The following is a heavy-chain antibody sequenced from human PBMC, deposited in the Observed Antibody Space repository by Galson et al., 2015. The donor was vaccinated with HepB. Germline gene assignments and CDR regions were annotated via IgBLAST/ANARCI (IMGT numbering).Heavy chain of an antibody. CDR3: ARGYSGYHSFDY. D-gene: IGHD5-12*01. Sequence: SLRLSCAASGFTFSSYGMHWVRQAPGKGLEWVAVIWYDGSNKYYADSVKGRFTISRDNSKNTLYLQMNSLRAEDTAVYYCARGYSGYHSFDYWGQGTLVTVSS. V-gene: IGHV3-33*08. CDR1: GFTFSSYG. CDR2: IWYDGSNK. J-gene: IGHJ4*02.